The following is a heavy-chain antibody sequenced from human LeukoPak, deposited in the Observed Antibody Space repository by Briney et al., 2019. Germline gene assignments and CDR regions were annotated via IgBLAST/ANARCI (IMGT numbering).Heavy chain of an antibody. D-gene: IGHD2-21*02. Sequence: SKTLSLTCAVYGGSFSFYYWSWIRQPPEKGLEWIGEINLSGSTNYNPSLKSRVTISIDTSKNQFSLKLSSVTAADTAVYYCARGGFYCGDDCYYWGQGTLVTVSS. CDR2: INLSGST. J-gene: IGHJ4*02. V-gene: IGHV4-34*01. CDR1: GGSFSFYY. CDR3: ARGGFYCGDDCYY.